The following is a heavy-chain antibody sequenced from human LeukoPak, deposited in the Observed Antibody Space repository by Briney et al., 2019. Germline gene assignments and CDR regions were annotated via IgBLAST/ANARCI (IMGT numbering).Heavy chain of an antibody. CDR2: FTWNGDVI. CDR1: GFTFDDYA. J-gene: IGHJ4*01. CDR3: ARGGSYMTSVTYYSDY. V-gene: IGHV3-9*01. Sequence: GRSLRLSCAVSGFTFDDYAVHWVRQVPGKGLEWVSGFTWNGDVIGYADSVKGRFTISRDKAKNSLYVQMNSLRPEDTAFYYCARGGSYMTSVTYYSDYWGQGTLVTVSS. D-gene: IGHD4-17*01.